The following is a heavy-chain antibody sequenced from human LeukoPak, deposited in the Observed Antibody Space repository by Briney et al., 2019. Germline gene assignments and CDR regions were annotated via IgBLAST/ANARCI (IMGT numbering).Heavy chain of an antibody. J-gene: IGHJ4*02. CDR2: IYYSGST. CDR3: ARGQWRWLQRSGGY. Sequence: ASETLSLTCTVSGGSISSYYWSWIRQPPGKGLEWIGYIYYSGSTNYNPSLKSRVTISVDTSKNQFSLKLSSVTAADTAVYYCARGQWRWLQRSGGYWGQGTLVTVSS. CDR1: GGSISSYY. D-gene: IGHD5-12*01. V-gene: IGHV4-59*08.